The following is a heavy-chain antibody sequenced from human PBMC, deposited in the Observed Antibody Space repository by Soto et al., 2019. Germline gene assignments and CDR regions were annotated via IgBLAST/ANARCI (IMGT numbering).Heavy chain of an antibody. J-gene: IGHJ3*02. CDR1: GGTFSSYT. CDR3: ARGVEALNDAFDI. Sequence: QVQLVQSGAEVKKPGSSVKVSCKASGGTFSSYTISWVRQAPGQGLERMGRIIPILGIANYAQKFQGRVTITADKSTSTAYMELSSLRSEDTAVYYCARGVEALNDAFDIWGQGTMVTVSS. CDR2: IIPILGIA. V-gene: IGHV1-69*02.